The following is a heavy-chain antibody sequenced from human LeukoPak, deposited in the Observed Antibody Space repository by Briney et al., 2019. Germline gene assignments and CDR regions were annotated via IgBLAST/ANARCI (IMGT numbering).Heavy chain of an antibody. V-gene: IGHV3-53*05. CDR2: IYSGGDT. J-gene: IGHJ4*02. D-gene: IGHD6-13*01. CDR3: TRGPGSTWYSDY. Sequence: GGSLRLSCAASGFTVSSNYMNWVRQAPGKGLEWVSIIYSGGDTYYADSVKGRFTISRDNSKNTLYLQMNSLRPEGTAVYYCTRGPGSTWYSDYWGQGTLVTVSS. CDR1: GFTVSSNY.